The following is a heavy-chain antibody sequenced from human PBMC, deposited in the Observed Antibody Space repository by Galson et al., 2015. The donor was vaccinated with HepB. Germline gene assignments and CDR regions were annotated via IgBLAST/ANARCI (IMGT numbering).Heavy chain of an antibody. CDR3: ARDVRLLWFGESYYFAY. J-gene: IGHJ4*02. Sequence: SVKVSCKASGYTFTSYAMHWLRQAPGQRLEWMGWINTGNGNTKYSQKFQGRVTITRDTSASTAYMELSSLRSEDMAVYYCARDVRLLWFGESYYFAYWGQGTLVTVSS. V-gene: IGHV1-3*04. CDR1: GYTFTSYA. CDR2: INTGNGNT. D-gene: IGHD3-10*01.